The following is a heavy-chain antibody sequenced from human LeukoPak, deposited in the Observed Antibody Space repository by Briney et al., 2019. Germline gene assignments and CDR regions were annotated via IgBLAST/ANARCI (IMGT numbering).Heavy chain of an antibody. D-gene: IGHD2-15*01. V-gene: IGHV3-21*01. CDR2: ISSSSSYI. J-gene: IGHJ4*02. CDR1: GFTFSSYS. CDR3: ASYPPGYCSGGSCPTGG. Sequence: GGSLRLSCAASGFTFSSYSMNWVRQAPGKGLEWVSSISSSSSYIYYADSVKGRFTISRDNAKNSLYLQMNNLRAEDTAVYYCASYPPGYCSGGSCPTGGWGQGTLVTVSS.